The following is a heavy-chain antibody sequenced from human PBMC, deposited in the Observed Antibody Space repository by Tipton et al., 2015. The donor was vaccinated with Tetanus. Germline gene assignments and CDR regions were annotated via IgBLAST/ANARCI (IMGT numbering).Heavy chain of an antibody. J-gene: IGHJ5*02. Sequence: LRLSCTVSGGSLTSGSFYWDWIRQPPGKGLEWIGNVYYNGNTLQNPSLKSRVTLSLDKSKNQFSLKLRSVTAADTAIYYCARSADNRFDPWGQGTLVTVSS. V-gene: IGHV4-39*01. CDR1: GGSLTSGSFY. CDR2: VYYNGNT. CDR3: ARSADNRFDP.